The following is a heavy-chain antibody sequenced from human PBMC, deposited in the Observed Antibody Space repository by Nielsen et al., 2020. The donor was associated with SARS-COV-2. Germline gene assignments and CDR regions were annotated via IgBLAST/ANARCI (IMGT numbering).Heavy chain of an antibody. CDR3: TTRTFYLDY. CDR1: GITYINYG. J-gene: IGHJ4*02. V-gene: IGHV3-23*01. D-gene: IGHD1-1*01. Sequence: ESLKISCAASGITYINYGMSWVRQAPGKGLEWVSSIGTSGGNSYYSDSVKGRFTISRDISKNTLFLQMNSLRAEDTALYYCTTRTFYLDYWGQGTLVTVSS. CDR2: IGTSGGNS.